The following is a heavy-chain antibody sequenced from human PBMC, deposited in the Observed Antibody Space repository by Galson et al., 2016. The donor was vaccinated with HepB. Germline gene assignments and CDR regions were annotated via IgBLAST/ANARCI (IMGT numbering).Heavy chain of an antibody. CDR1: GYTFTKYW. V-gene: IGHV5-51*01. J-gene: IGHJ4*02. CDR2: ISPADFDS. CDR3: ARLRRDDFWSDYSY. Sequence: QSGAEVKKSGESLRISCKASGYTFTKYWIGWVRQKPGKGLEWMGIISPADFDSRYSPTFQGQVTFSADKSINTAYLQWSGLKASDTAIYFCARLRRDDFWSDYSYWGQGTLVTVSS. D-gene: IGHD3-3*01.